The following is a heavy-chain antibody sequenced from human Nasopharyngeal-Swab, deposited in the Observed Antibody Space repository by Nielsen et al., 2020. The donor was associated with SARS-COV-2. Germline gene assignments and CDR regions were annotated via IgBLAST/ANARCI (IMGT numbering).Heavy chain of an antibody. CDR2: IKQDGNEK. D-gene: IGHD1-7*01. CDR1: GFTVSSNY. Sequence: GESLKISCAASGFTVSSNYMSWVRQAPGKGLEWVANIKQDGNEKYYVDSVKGRFTISRDNAKNSLYLQMNSLRAEDTAMYYCAAGTVLGYWGQGTLVTVSS. V-gene: IGHV3-7*03. CDR3: AAGTVLGY. J-gene: IGHJ4*02.